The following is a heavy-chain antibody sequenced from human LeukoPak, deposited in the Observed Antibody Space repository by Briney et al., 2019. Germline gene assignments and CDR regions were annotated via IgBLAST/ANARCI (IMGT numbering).Heavy chain of an antibody. CDR3: ASIGVVPAAISPPSASYYYYGMDV. V-gene: IGHV1-8*01. J-gene: IGHJ6*01. CDR1: GYTFTMYD. CDR2: MNPNRGNT. Sequence: ASVKVSCTGSGYTFTMYDINWVGQATGQGREWMGWMNPNRGNTGYAQKFQGRGTITRNTTIRTAYMEVRSVRYEDTAVYYCASIGVVPAAISPPSASYYYYGMDVWGQGTTVTVSS. D-gene: IGHD2-2*01.